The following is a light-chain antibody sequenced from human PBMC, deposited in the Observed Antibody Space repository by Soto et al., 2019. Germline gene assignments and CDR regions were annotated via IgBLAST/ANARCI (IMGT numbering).Light chain of an antibody. CDR3: XQXXSXSPGT. V-gene: IGKV1-5*03. CDR2: KAS. CDR1: QSISSW. J-gene: IGKJ1*01. Sequence: DIQMTQSPSTLSASVGDRVTITCRASQSISSWLAWYQQKPGKAPKLLIYKASSLESGVPSRFSGSGSGTEFTLTISSLQPDXXXXXXXXQXXSXSPGTFGQGTKVEIK.